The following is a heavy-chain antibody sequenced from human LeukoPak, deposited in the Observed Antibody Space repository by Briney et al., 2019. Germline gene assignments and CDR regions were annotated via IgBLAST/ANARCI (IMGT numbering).Heavy chain of an antibody. CDR2: ISWNSGSI. D-gene: IGHD6-19*01. J-gene: IGHJ3*02. CDR3: AKDISYSSGLDAFDI. CDR1: GFTFDDYA. V-gene: IGHV3-9*01. Sequence: GGSLRLSCAASGFTFDDYAMHWVRQAPGKGLEWVSGISWNSGSIGYADSVKGRFTISRDNAKNSLYLQMNSLRAEDTALYYCAKDISYSSGLDAFDIWGQGTMVTVSS.